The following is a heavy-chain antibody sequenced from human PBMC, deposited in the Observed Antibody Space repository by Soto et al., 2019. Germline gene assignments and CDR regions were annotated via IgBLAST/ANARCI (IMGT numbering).Heavy chain of an antibody. CDR2: ISSSGSTI. J-gene: IGHJ6*02. V-gene: IGHV3-11*01. CDR3: AGADSTDYYYGMDV. CDR1: GFTFSDYY. D-gene: IGHD4-4*01. Sequence: GGSLRLSCAASGFTFSDYYMSWIRQAPGKGLEWVSYISSSGSTIYDADSVKGRFTISRDNAKNSLYLQMNSLRAEDTAVYYCAGADSTDYYYGMDVWGQGTTVTVSS.